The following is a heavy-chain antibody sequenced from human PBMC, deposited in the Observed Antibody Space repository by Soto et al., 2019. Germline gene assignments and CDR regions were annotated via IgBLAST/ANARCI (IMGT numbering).Heavy chain of an antibody. CDR3: AQGYCSGGSCKKLNYYYGMDV. Sequence: GGSLRLSCAASGFTFSSYGMHWVRQAPGKGLEWVAVIWCDGSNKYYADSVKGRFTISRDNSKNTLYLQMNSLRAEDTAVYYCAQGYCSGGSCKKLNYYYGMDVWGQGTTVTVS. CDR2: IWCDGSNK. V-gene: IGHV3-33*06. J-gene: IGHJ6*02. D-gene: IGHD2-15*01. CDR1: GFTFSSYG.